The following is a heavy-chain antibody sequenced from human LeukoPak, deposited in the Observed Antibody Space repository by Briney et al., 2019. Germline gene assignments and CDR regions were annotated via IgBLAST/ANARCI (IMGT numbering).Heavy chain of an antibody. CDR3: ARGGPVASKYGDYDLDY. V-gene: IGHV1-2*02. D-gene: IGHD4-17*01. J-gene: IGHJ4*02. CDR2: INPNSGGT. Sequence: ASVKVSCKASGYTFTGYYVHWVRQAPGQGLEWMGWINPNSGGTNYAQKFQGRVTMTRDTSISTAYMELSRLRSDDTAVYYCARGGPVASKYGDYDLDYWGQGTLVTVSS. CDR1: GYTFTGYY.